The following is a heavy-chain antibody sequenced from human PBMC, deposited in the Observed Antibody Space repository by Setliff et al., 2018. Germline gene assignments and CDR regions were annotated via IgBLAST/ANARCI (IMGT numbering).Heavy chain of an antibody. V-gene: IGHV4-38-2*02. D-gene: IGHD6-13*01. Sequence: SETLSLTCTVSGYSISSGYTWGWIRQPPGKGLEWVGNIGHTGSINYNPSLKSRFTISRDNAKNSLYLQMNSLRAEDTAVYYCARDLVYSSSYGIDYWGQGTLVTVSS. CDR2: IGHTGSI. CDR3: ARDLVYSSSYGIDY. J-gene: IGHJ4*02. CDR1: GYSISSGYT.